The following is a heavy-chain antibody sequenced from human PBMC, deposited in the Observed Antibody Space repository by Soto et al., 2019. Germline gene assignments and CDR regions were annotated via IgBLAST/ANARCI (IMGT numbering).Heavy chain of an antibody. CDR2: LSAYNGNT. V-gene: IGHV1-18*01. Sequence: QVQLVQSGAEVKKPGASVKVSCKASGYTFTSYGISWVRQAPGQGLEWMGWLSAYNGNTNYAQKLQGRVTITTDTPTSTAYMERRSLRSDDTAVSYCAIKVAAGDGYFDLRGRGTLVTVSS. D-gene: IGHD6-13*01. J-gene: IGHJ2*01. CDR1: GYTFTSYG. CDR3: AIKVAAGDGYFDL.